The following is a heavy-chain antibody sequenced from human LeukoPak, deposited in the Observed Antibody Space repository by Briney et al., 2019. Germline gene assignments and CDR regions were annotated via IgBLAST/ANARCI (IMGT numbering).Heavy chain of an antibody. CDR1: GFTFSSYS. CDR3: ARVLIAVAGTALGY. Sequence: PGGSLRLSCAASGFTFSSYSMNWVRQAPGKGLEWVSSISSSSSYIYYADSVKGRFTISRDNAKNSLYLQMNSLRAEDTAVYYCARVLIAVAGTALGYWGQGTLVTVSS. D-gene: IGHD6-19*01. V-gene: IGHV3-21*01. J-gene: IGHJ4*02. CDR2: ISSSSSYI.